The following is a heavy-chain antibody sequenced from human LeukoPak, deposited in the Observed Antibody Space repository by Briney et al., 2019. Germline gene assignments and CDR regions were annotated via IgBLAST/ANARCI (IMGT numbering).Heavy chain of an antibody. CDR3: ARGGSMATIIY. CDR2: MNPNSGKT. CDR1: GYTFTSYD. D-gene: IGHD5-12*01. V-gene: IGHV1-8*03. J-gene: IGHJ4*02. Sequence: GASVKVSCKASGYTFTSYDINWVRQATGQGLEWMGWMNPNSGKTGYAQKFQGRVTITRNTSISTAYMELSSLRSEDSAVYYCARGGSMATIIYWGQGTLVTVSS.